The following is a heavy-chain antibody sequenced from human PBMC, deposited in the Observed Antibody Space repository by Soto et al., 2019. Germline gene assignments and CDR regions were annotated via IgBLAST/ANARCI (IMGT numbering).Heavy chain of an antibody. D-gene: IGHD3-10*01. V-gene: IGHV1-8*01. CDR2: MNPNSGNT. Sequence: ASVKVSCKASGYTFTSYDINWVRQATGQGLEWMGWMNPNSGNTGYAQKFQGRVTMTRNTSISTAYMELSSLRSEDTAVYYCARGIGSGELININYYYYMDVWGKGTTVTVSS. J-gene: IGHJ6*03. CDR3: ARGIGSGELININYYYYMDV. CDR1: GYTFTSYD.